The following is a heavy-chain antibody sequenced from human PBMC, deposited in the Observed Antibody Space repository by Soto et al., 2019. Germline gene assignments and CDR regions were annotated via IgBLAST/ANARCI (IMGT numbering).Heavy chain of an antibody. D-gene: IGHD2-2*01. CDR2: VSNSGTT. CDR3: ARHNGGAAMGLYNWLDP. Sequence: VQLQESGPRLVKPSETLSLTCTVSDRSVNRDSYYWSWIRQPPGKGLEWISSVSNSGTTNYNPSLKGRLTLSVDASKNRSSLKQTPVTAAATAVSYRARHNGGAAMGLYNWLDPWGQGILVTVAT. CDR1: DRSVNRDSYY. J-gene: IGHJ5*02. V-gene: IGHV4-61*03.